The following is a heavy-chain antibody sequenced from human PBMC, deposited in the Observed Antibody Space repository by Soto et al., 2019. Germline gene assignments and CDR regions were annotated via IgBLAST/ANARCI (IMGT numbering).Heavy chain of an antibody. Sequence: PGGSLRRSCAASGFTFSSYEMNWVRQALGKGLEWVSYISSSRSTIYYADSVKGRITNSRDNAKYSLDLQMTGLRAEDTAVYYCARAAYDILTGYTYYYYYYGMDVCGQGTTVTVSS. CDR3: ARAAYDILTGYTYYYYYYGMDV. J-gene: IGHJ6*02. CDR1: GFTFSSYE. CDR2: ISSSRSTI. V-gene: IGHV3-48*03. D-gene: IGHD3-9*01.